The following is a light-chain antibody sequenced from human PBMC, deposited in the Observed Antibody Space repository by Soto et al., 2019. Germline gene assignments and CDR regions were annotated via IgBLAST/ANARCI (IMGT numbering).Light chain of an antibody. V-gene: IGLV1-44*01. Sequence: SVLPQAPSASGTPGQRVTISCSGSSSNXXXXSVNWYQQXXXTAPKLLIYNNNQRPSGVPDXFSGXKSGTXASLAISGXXSEDEADYYCAAWDDSLNGVVXGGGTXLTVL. J-gene: IGLJ2*01. CDR1: SSNXXXXS. CDR3: AAWDDSLNGVV. CDR2: NNN.